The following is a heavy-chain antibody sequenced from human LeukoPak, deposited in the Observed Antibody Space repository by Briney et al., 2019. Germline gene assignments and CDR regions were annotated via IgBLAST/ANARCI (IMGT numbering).Heavy chain of an antibody. CDR1: GYTFTSYY. D-gene: IGHD3-3*01. CDR2: INPSGGRT. CDR3: ARVGLSGYYISASSFDY. V-gene: IGHV1-46*01. Sequence: ASVKVSCKASGYTFTSYYMHWVRQAPGQGLEWMGIINPSGGRTSNAKKLQGRVNMNRDTSTSTVYMELSSLRSEDTAVYYCARVGLSGYYISASSFDYWGQGTLVTVSS. J-gene: IGHJ4*02.